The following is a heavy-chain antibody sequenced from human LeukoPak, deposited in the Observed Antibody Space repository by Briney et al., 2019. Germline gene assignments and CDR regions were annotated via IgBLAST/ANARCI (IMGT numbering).Heavy chain of an antibody. CDR2: IYYSGST. Sequence: SETLSLTCTVSGGSISSGGYYWSWIRQPPGKGLEWIGYIYYSGSTNYNPSLKSRVTISVDTSKNQFSLKLSSVTAADTAVYYCATPYYYDSSGYVTWGQGTLVTVSS. D-gene: IGHD3-22*01. V-gene: IGHV4-61*08. CDR1: GGSISSGGYY. J-gene: IGHJ5*02. CDR3: ATPYYYDSSGYVT.